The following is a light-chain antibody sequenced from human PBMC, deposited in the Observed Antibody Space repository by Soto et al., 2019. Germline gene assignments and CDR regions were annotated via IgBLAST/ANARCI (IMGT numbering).Light chain of an antibody. CDR1: QSISSW. Sequence: DIQMTQSPSTLSASVGDRVTITCRASQSISSWLAWYQQKPGKAPKLLIHKASSLESGVPSRFSDSGSGTEFTLTISSLQPDDFATYYCQQYDSYSPTFGQGTKVEIK. V-gene: IGKV1-5*03. CDR3: QQYDSYSPT. J-gene: IGKJ1*01. CDR2: KAS.